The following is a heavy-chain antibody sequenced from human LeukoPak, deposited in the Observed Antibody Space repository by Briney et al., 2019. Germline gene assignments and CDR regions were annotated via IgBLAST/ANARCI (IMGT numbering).Heavy chain of an antibody. CDR2: TYPADSDT. CDR1: GYSFSTYW. CDR3: ARRGPVYWYFDL. J-gene: IGHJ2*01. V-gene: IGHV5-51*01. Sequence: GESLKISCKASGYSFSTYWIGWVRQMPGKGLEWMGITYPADSDTKYSPSFEGQVTISADKSISTAYLQWSSLKASDTAIYYCARRGPVYWYFDLWGRGTLVTVSS. D-gene: IGHD1-14*01.